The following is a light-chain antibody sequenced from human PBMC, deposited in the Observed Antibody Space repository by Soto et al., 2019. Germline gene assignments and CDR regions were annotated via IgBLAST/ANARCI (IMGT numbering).Light chain of an antibody. CDR2: GAS. CDR1: QSVSSSY. V-gene: IGKV3-20*01. CDR3: QQFGSSPYT. Sequence: EIVLTQSPGTLSLSPGERATLSCRASQSVSSSYLAWYQQKPGQAPRLLIYGASSRATGIPDRFSGSGSGTDVTLPNSTLEPEVFAVYYGQQFGSSPYTFGRGTRLQIK. J-gene: IGKJ2*01.